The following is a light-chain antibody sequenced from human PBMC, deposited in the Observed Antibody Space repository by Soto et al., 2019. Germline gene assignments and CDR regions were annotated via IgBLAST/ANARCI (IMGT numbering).Light chain of an antibody. CDR1: SSNIENNY. V-gene: IGLV1-51*01. CDR3: GVWDSSLNVVL. Sequence: QSVLTQPPSVSAAPGQKVTISCSGSSSNIENNYVSWYQQVPGTAPKLLIYDSDKRPSGIPDRFSGSKSGTSATLGITGLQTGDEGDYYCGVWDSSLNVVLFGGGTKLTVL. CDR2: DSD. J-gene: IGLJ2*01.